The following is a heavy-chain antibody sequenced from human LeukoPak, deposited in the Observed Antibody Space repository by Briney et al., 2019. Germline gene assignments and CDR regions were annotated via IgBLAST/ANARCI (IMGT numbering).Heavy chain of an antibody. CDR3: ARSASVNYYGSGSLDY. CDR2: IYYSGST. D-gene: IGHD3-10*01. J-gene: IGHJ4*02. V-gene: IGHV4-39*07. Sequence: SETLSLTCTVSGGSISSSSYYWGWIRQPPGKGLEWIGSIYYSGSTYYNPSLKSRVTISVDTSKNQFSLKLSSVTAADTAVYYCARSASVNYYGSGSLDYWGQGTLVTVSS. CDR1: GGSISSSSYY.